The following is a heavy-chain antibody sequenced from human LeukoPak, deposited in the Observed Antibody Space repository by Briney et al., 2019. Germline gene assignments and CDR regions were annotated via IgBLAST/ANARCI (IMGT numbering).Heavy chain of an antibody. D-gene: IGHD3-10*01. Sequence: GGSLRLSCAASGFTFSSYAMHWVRQAPGKGLEYVSAISSNGGSTYYANSVKGRFTISRDNSKNTLYLQMGSLRAEDMAVYYCAMGSGSYYYWGQGTLVTVSS. V-gene: IGHV3-64*01. CDR3: AMGSGSYYY. CDR2: ISSNGGST. CDR1: GFTFSSYA. J-gene: IGHJ4*02.